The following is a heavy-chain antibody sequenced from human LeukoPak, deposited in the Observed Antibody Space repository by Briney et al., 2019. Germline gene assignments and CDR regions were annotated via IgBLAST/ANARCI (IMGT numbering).Heavy chain of an antibody. Sequence: SETLSLTCTVSGDSISSYYWTWIRQPPGKGLEWNGYIYYSGNTNYNPSLKSRVTISLDTSKNQFSLKLTSVTAADTAMYYCARREAKTPNYFDYWGQGALVTVSS. CDR1: GDSISSYY. CDR3: ARREAKTPNYFDY. CDR2: IYYSGNT. V-gene: IGHV4-59*08. J-gene: IGHJ4*02.